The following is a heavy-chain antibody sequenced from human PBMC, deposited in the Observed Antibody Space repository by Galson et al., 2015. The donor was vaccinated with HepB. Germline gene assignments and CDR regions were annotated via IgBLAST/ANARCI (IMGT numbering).Heavy chain of an antibody. D-gene: IGHD3-3*01. J-gene: IGHJ5*02. CDR2: IKQDGSEK. CDR1: GFTFSSYW. V-gene: IGHV3-7*03. Sequence: SLRLSCAASGFTFSSYWMSWVRQAPGKGLEWVANIKQDGSEKYYVDSVKGRFTISRDNAKNSLYLQMNSLRAEDTAVYYCARDRVHRQWYDFWRGSGWFDPWGQGTLVTVSS. CDR3: ARDRVHRQWYDFWRGSGWFDP.